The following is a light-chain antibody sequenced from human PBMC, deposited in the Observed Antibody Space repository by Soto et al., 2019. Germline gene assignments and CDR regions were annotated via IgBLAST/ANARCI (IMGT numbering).Light chain of an antibody. J-gene: IGKJ3*01. CDR2: DVS. V-gene: IGKV1-39*01. CDR3: QQTYRPPWA. Sequence: DIQMTQSPSSLSASVGDRVTITCRASQRVSAFLNWYQQKPGEAPKLLIYDVSRLQSGVPSRFSGSGSETDFTLSITSLQPEDFATYYCQQTYRPPWAFGPGTKVDIK. CDR1: QRVSAF.